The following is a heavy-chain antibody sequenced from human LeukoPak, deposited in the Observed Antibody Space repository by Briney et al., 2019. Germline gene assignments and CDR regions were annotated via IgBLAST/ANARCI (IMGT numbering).Heavy chain of an antibody. CDR3: TTAPNPIVVVVAATLYYFDY. CDR2: IKSKTDGGTT. Sequence: GGSLRLSCAASGFTFSNAWMSWVRQAPGKGLEWVGRIKSKTDGGTTDYAAPVKGRFTISRGDSKNTLYLQMNSLKTEDTAVYYCTTAPNPIVVVVAATLYYFDYWGQGTLVTVSS. D-gene: IGHD2-15*01. J-gene: IGHJ4*02. V-gene: IGHV3-15*01. CDR1: GFTFSNAW.